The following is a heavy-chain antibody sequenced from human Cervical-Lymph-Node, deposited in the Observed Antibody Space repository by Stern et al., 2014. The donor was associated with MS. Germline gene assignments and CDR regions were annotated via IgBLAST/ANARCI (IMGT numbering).Heavy chain of an antibody. CDR3: ASDSSGYYLSFDY. CDR1: GGSVSSGTYY. V-gene: IGHV4-61*01. CDR2: IYYSGST. J-gene: IGHJ4*02. Sequence: QLQMQESGPGLVKPSETLSLTCTVSGGSVSSGTYYWSWIRPPPGNGLVWIRYIYYSGSTNYNPSIKSRVTISVDTSKNQFSLKLSSVTAADTAVYYCASDSSGYYLSFDYWGQGTLVTVSS. D-gene: IGHD3-22*01.